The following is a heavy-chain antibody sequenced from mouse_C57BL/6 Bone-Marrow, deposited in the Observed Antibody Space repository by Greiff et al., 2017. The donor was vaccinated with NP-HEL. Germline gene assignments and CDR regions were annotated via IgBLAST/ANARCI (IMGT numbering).Heavy chain of an antibody. CDR2: INTNNGGT. V-gene: IGHV1-18*01. CDR3: ASSGYSIYDGYSGAMDY. J-gene: IGHJ4*01. CDR1: GYTFTDYN. Sequence: EVQLQQSGPELVKPGASVKIPCKASGYTFTDYNMDWVKQSHGKSLEWIGDINTNNGGTIYNQKFKGKATLTVDKSSSPDYMELRSLTSGYTAVYYSASSGYSIYDGYSGAMDYWGQGTSVTVSS. D-gene: IGHD2-3*01.